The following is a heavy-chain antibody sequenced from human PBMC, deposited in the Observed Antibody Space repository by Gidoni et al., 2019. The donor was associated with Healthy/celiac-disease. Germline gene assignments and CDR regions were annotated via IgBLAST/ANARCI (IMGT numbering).Heavy chain of an antibody. CDR3: ARDLPQLGINWFDP. J-gene: IGHJ5*02. V-gene: IGHV1-18*01. D-gene: IGHD6-13*01. CDR2: ISAYNGNT. Sequence: QVQLVQSGAEVNKPGASVTVSCKASGYTFTSYGICWVRQAPGQGLEWMGWISAYNGNTNYEQKLQGRVTMTTDTSTSTAYMELRSLRSDDTAVYYCARDLPQLGINWFDPWGQGTLVTVSS. CDR1: GYTFTSYG.